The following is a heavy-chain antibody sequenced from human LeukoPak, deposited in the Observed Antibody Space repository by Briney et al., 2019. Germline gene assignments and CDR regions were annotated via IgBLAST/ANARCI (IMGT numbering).Heavy chain of an antibody. J-gene: IGHJ1*01. D-gene: IGHD2-15*01. CDR2: IYASGST. Sequence: SETLSLTCTVSGGSINSYYWSWIRQPAGKGLEWIGRIYASGSTSYNPSLKSRVAMSVDTSKNQLSLNLSSVTAADTAVYYCARESPGRDKYFQHWGQGTLVTVSS. V-gene: IGHV4-4*07. CDR3: ARESPGRDKYFQH. CDR1: GGSINSYY.